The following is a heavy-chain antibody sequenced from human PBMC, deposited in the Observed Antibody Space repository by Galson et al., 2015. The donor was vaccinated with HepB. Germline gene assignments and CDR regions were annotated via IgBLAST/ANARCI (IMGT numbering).Heavy chain of an antibody. J-gene: IGHJ4*02. CDR3: ATHRPTTYLDY. CDR2: ISYDGKNK. D-gene: IGHD1-14*01. CDR1: GSTLSSFG. Sequence: SLRLSCAVFGSTLSSFGMHWVRQAPGKGLEWVAVISYDGKNKYYAESAKGRFTISRDTSKNTVYLQMNSLRAEDTAVYYCATHRPTTYLDYWGQGTPVTVSS. V-gene: IGHV3-30*03.